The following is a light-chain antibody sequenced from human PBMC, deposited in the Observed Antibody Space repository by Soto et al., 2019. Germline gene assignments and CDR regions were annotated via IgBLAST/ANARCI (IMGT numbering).Light chain of an antibody. Sequence: EIVLTQSPGTLSLSPGERATLSCRASQGISSSYLAWYQQKPGQAPRLLIYTASSRATGIPDRFSGSGSGTDFTLTISRLEPEDFALYYCQQYGSTPPLTFGGGTKVEIK. CDR2: TAS. CDR1: QGISSSY. CDR3: QQYGSTPPLT. V-gene: IGKV3-20*01. J-gene: IGKJ4*01.